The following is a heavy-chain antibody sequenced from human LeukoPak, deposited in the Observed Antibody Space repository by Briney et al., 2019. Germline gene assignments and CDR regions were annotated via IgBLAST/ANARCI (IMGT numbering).Heavy chain of an antibody. D-gene: IGHD6-19*01. CDR2: MSYDGSNK. J-gene: IGHJ4*02. CDR1: GFTFSTYT. Sequence: GMSLRLSCATSGFTFSTYTLHWVRQAPGKGLEWVGVMSYDGSNKYYADSVRGRFTISSDNSKNTLFLHMNSLRAEDTAVYYCARDRSRVPVAGTFWGYWGQGTLVTVSS. V-gene: IGHV3-30-3*01. CDR3: ARDRSRVPVAGTFWGY.